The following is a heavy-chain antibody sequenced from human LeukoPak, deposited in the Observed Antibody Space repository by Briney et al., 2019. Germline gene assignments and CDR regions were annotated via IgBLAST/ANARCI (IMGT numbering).Heavy chain of an antibody. V-gene: IGHV4-39*07. CDR1: GGSISSYY. CDR3: ARSHWGPFGSRIANWFDP. J-gene: IGHJ5*02. Sequence: SETLSLTCTVSGGSISSYYWGWIRQPPGKGLEWIGSIYYSGSTYDNPSLKSRVTISVHTSKNQFSLKLISVTAADRAVYYCARSHWGPFGSRIANWFDPWGQGTLVTVSS. D-gene: IGHD7-27*01. CDR2: IYYSGST.